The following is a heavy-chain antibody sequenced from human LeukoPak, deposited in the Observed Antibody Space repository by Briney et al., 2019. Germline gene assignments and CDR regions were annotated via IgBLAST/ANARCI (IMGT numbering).Heavy chain of an antibody. D-gene: IGHD3-9*01. CDR2: IGTADDT. CDR1: GFSFNTYD. Sequence: GGSLRLSCAASGFSFNTYDMHWVRQPTGKGLEWVSGIGTADDTYYPDSVQSRFTISRDNGRKSVYLQMNSLRAGDTAIYYCARSLTPDYDILTGPLTGPTISLGHWGQGILVTVSS. V-gene: IGHV3-13*04. CDR3: ARSLTPDYDILTGPLTGPTISLGH. J-gene: IGHJ4*02.